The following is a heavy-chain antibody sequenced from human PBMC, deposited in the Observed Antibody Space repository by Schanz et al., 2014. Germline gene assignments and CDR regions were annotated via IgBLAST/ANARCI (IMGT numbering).Heavy chain of an antibody. D-gene: IGHD5-18*01. Sequence: EVQLVESGGGLVQPGGSLRLSCAASGFTFSSYAMSWVRQAPGRGLEWVSIISGSGGNTYYADAVRGRFTISRDNSKTTVYLQMNSLRAEDTAVYYCAKDAENTAMITDYFDYWGQGTLVTVSS. V-gene: IGHV3-23*04. CDR3: AKDAENTAMITDYFDY. CDR1: GFTFSSYA. CDR2: ISGSGGNT. J-gene: IGHJ4*02.